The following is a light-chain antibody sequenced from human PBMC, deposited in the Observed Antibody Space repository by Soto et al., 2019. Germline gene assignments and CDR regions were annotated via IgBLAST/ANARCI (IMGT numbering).Light chain of an antibody. V-gene: IGKV3-20*01. CDR1: QSVSSTY. J-gene: IGKJ2*01. CDR2: GAS. CDR3: QQFGSSPFA. Sequence: EIVLTQSPGTLSLSPGERATLSCTASQSVSSTYLAWYQQKPGQAPRLLIHGASSRATGIPDRFSGSGSGRDFTLTISGLEPDDFAVYYCQQFGSSPFAFGQGTKLEIK.